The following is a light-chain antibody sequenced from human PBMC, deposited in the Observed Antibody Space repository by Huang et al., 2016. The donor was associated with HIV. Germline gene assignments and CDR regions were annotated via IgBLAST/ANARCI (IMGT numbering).Light chain of an antibody. J-gene: IGKJ2*01. Sequence: DIQITQSPSSLSASVGDRVTVTCRASQCISNYLAWFQQKPGKAPKSLIYSASTLQTGVPSRFSGSGSETDFTLTISGIPHDDTATYYCHQYYSFRYPFGQGTKLDIK. CDR2: SAS. V-gene: IGKV1-16*01. CDR1: QCISNY. CDR3: HQYYSFRYP.